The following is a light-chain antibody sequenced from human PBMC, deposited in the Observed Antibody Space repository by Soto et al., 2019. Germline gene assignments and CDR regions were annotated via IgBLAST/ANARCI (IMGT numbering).Light chain of an antibody. V-gene: IGLV1-40*01. CDR3: QSFDSSLSGSV. Sequence: QSALTQPPSVSGAPGQRVTISCTGSSSNIGAAYDVHWYQHLPGAAPKLLIYGNNNRPSGVPDRFSGSKSGTSASLAITGLQAEDEADYYCQSFDSSLSGSVFGGGTKLTVL. CDR2: GNN. J-gene: IGLJ2*01. CDR1: SSNIGAAYD.